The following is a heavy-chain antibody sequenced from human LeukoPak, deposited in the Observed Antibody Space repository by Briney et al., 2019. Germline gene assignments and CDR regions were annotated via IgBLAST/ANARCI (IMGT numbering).Heavy chain of an antibody. D-gene: IGHD6-13*01. Sequence: SETLSLTCSVSGGSGSSSNYYWVWVRQDPGKGLEWIGSTYYRGSTSYNPSVESRVTIFVDTSKNQFSLTLTSVTAADTAVYYCARTLSSSWYPSDYWGQGTLVTVSS. V-gene: IGHV4-39*01. CDR2: TYYRGST. CDR1: GGSGSSSNYY. J-gene: IGHJ4*02. CDR3: ARTLSSSWYPSDY.